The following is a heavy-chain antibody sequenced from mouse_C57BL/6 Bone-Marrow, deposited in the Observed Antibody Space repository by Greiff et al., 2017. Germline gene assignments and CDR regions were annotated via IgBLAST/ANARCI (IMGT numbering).Heavy chain of an antibody. J-gene: IGHJ2*01. Sequence: VQGVESGAELAKPGASVKLSCKASGYTFPSYWMYWVKQRPGQGLEWIGYINPSSGYPKYNQKFKDKVTLTSDNSSSTDYMQLSSLTYEDSAVYYCARCFLRLDYWGQGTTLTVSS. V-gene: IGHV1-7*01. CDR1: GYTFPSYW. CDR2: INPSSGYP. CDR3: ARCFLRLDY.